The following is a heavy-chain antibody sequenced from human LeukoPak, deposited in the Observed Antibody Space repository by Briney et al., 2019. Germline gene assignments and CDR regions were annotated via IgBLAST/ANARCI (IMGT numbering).Heavy chain of an antibody. D-gene: IGHD3-16*01. CDR3: ARRGRRGGRSHFDY. CDR2: IFNSGST. V-gene: IGHV4-39*07. Sequence: SETLSLTCTVSGGSISSSSYYWGWIRQPPGKGLEWIGSIFNSGSTYYNPSLKSRVTISVDTSKNQFSLKLSSVTAADTAVYYCARRGRRGGRSHFDYWGQGTLVTVSS. CDR1: GGSISSSSYY. J-gene: IGHJ4*02.